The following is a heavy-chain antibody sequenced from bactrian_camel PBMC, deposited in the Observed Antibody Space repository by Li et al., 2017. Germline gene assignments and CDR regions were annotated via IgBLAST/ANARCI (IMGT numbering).Heavy chain of an antibody. D-gene: IGHD5*01. J-gene: IGHJ4*01. CDR2: VNSGGGTT. CDR1: GITFSVYW. V-gene: IGHV3S1*01. CDR3: LADGPLGYGPTCLHWRSYNY. Sequence: HVQLVESGGGLVQPGGSLRLSCAASGITFSVYWMYWVRQAPGKGLEWVSTVNSGGGTTYYADSVEGRFTISRDNAKNILYLQMNSLKPEDTARYYCLADGPLGYGPTCLHWRSYNYRGQGTQVTVS.